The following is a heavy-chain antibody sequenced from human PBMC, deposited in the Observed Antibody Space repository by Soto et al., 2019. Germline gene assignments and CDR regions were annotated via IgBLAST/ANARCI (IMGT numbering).Heavy chain of an antibody. D-gene: IGHD4-17*01. Sequence: SLRLSCAASGFTFSSYGMHWVRQAPGKGLEWVAVISYDGSNKYYADSVKGRFTISRDNSKNTLYLQMNSLRAEDTAVYYCAKDSSLYGDSYFFDYWGQGTLVTVSS. CDR2: ISYDGSNK. V-gene: IGHV3-30*18. CDR1: GFTFSSYG. J-gene: IGHJ4*02. CDR3: AKDSSLYGDSYFFDY.